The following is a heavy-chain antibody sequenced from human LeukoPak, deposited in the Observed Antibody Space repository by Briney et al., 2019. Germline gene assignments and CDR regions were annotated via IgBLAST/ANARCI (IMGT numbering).Heavy chain of an antibody. CDR2: IKSKTDGGTT. J-gene: IGHJ4*02. CDR3: TTVMYYDSSGYGY. CDR1: GFTFSNAW. Sequence: AGSLRLSCAASGFTFSNAWMSWVRQAPGKGLEWVGRIKSKTDGGTTDYAAPVKGRFTISRDDSKNTLYLQMNSLKTEDTAVYYCTTVMYYDSSGYGYWGQGTLVTVSS. V-gene: IGHV3-15*01. D-gene: IGHD3-22*01.